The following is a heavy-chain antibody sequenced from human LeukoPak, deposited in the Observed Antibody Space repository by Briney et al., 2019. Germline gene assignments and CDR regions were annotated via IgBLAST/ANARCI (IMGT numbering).Heavy chain of an antibody. D-gene: IGHD6-19*01. CDR2: IYHSGRT. CDR3: ARTSGYSSPLYDLYFHH. J-gene: IGHJ1*01. V-gene: IGHV4-4*02. CDR1: GGSISSSNW. Sequence: SGTLSLTCAVSGGSISSSNWWSWVRQPPGKGVEWIGEIYHSGRTNYNPSLKTRVTISVAKSKYHFSLKLSSVPASDTAVYYCARTSGYSSPLYDLYFHHWGQGTLLTVSS.